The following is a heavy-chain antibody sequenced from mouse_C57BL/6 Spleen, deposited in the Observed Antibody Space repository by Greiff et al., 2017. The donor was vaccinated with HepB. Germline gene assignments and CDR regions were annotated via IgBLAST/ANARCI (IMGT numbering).Heavy chain of an antibody. CDR2: ISYDGSN. CDR3: ARDLDGYPWYFDY. D-gene: IGHD2-3*01. V-gene: IGHV3-6*01. CDR1: GYSITSGYY. J-gene: IGHJ2*01. Sequence: EVQLQQSGPGLVKPSQSLSLTCSVTGYSITSGYYWNWIRQFPGNKLEWMGYISYDGSNNYNPSLKNRISITRDTSKNQFFLKLNSVTTEDTATYYCARDLDGYPWYFDYWGQGTTLTVSS.